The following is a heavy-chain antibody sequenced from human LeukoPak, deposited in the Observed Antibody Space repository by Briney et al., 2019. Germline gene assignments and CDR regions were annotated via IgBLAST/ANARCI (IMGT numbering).Heavy chain of an antibody. J-gene: IGHJ6*03. D-gene: IGHD4-17*01. CDR2: INHSGST. Sequence: PSETLSLTCAVYGGSFSGYYWSWIRQPPGKGLEWIGEINHSGSTNYNPSLKSRVTISVDTSKNQFSLKLSSVTAADTAVYYCARYYGDYGVLYYYYYMDVWGKGTTVTVSS. CDR1: GGSFSGYY. CDR3: ARYYGDYGVLYYYYYMDV. V-gene: IGHV4-34*01.